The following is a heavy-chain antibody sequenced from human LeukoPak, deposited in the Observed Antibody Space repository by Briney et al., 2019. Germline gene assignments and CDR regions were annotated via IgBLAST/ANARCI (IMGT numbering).Heavy chain of an antibody. D-gene: IGHD2-21*01. Sequence: SETLSLTCTVSGGSIFSYYWSWIRQPPGKGLEWMGYIYYRVSTNSNPSLKSRLSISVDTSKNQFPLRVGSVTAADTAVYYCARHLNNCGDDCYIFDYWGQGTLVTVSS. J-gene: IGHJ4*02. CDR1: GGSIFSYY. CDR3: ARHLNNCGDDCYIFDY. CDR2: IYYRVST. V-gene: IGHV4-59*08.